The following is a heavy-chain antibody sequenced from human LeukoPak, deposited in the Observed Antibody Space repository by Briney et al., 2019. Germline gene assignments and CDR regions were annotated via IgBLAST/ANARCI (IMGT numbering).Heavy chain of an antibody. D-gene: IGHD6-19*01. V-gene: IGHV3-7*01. J-gene: IGHJ4*02. CDR2: IKQDGSEK. CDR3: ARDVWPQGPVAGTGFDY. Sequence: GGSLRLSCAASGFTFSSCWMSWVRQAPGKELEWVANIKQDGSEKYYVDSVKGRFTISRDNAKNSLYLQMNSLRAEDTAVYYCARDVWPQGPVAGTGFDYWGQGTLVPVSS. CDR1: GFTFSSCW.